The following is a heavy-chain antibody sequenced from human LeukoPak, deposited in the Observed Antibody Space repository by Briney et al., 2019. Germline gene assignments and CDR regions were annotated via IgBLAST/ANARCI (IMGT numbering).Heavy chain of an antibody. CDR3: ARDPARDNRITGAFDI. D-gene: IGHD1-14*01. J-gene: IGHJ3*02. CDR1: GFTFSSYA. V-gene: IGHV3-30-3*01. Sequence: GRSLRLSCAASGFTFSSYAMHWVRQAPGKGLEWVAVISYDGSNKYYADSVKGRFTISRDNSKNTLYLQMNSLRAEDTAVYYCARDPARDNRITGAFDIWGQGTMVTVSS. CDR2: ISYDGSNK.